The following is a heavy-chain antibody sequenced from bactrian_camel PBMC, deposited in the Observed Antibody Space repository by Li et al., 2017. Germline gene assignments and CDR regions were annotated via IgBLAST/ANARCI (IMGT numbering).Heavy chain of an antibody. Sequence: VQLVESGGGLVQPGGSLRLSCEASGFFFGAVWMLWVRQAPGKGLEWVSTINTNGASTYHAASLKGRFTISRDNAKNTMYLQMNILKSEDTALYYCARVRKWSGYFYDYWGQGTQVTVS. V-gene: IGHV3S1*01. CDR3: ARVRKWSGYFYDY. CDR2: INTNGAST. CDR1: GFFFGAVW. J-gene: IGHJ4*01. D-gene: IGHD2*01.